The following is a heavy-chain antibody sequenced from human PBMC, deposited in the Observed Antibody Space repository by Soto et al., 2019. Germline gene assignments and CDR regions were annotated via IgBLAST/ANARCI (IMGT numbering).Heavy chain of an antibody. J-gene: IGHJ4*02. Sequence: ASVKVSCKASGYTFTSYGISWVRQAPGQGLEWMGWISAYNGNTNYAQKLQGRVTMTTDTSTSTAYMELRSLRSDDTAVYYCARLLDNSLDYSGYFDYWGQGTLVTVSS. CDR1: GYTFTSYG. D-gene: IGHD3-10*01. CDR3: ARLLDNSLDYSGYFDY. V-gene: IGHV1-18*01. CDR2: ISAYNGNT.